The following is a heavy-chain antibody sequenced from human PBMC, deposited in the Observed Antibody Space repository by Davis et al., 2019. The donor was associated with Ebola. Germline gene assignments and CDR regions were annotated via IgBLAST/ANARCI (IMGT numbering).Heavy chain of an antibody. V-gene: IGHV1-8*01. CDR2: MNPNSGNT. CDR1: GYTFTSYD. J-gene: IGHJ5*02. CDR3: ARDDNDTPSGWFDP. Sequence: ASVKVSCKASGYTFTSYDINWVRQATGQGLEWMGWMNPNSGNTGYAQKFQGRVTMTRNTSISTAYMELSSLRSDDTAVYYCARDDNDTPSGWFDPWGQGTLVTVSS. D-gene: IGHD3-9*01.